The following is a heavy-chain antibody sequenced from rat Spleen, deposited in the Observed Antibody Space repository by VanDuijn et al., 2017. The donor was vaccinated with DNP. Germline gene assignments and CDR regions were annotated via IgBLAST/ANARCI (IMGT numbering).Heavy chain of an antibody. CDR3: ARWRGTTGFDY. V-gene: IGHV3-1*01. J-gene: IGHJ2*01. Sequence: EVQLQESGPGLVKPSQSLSLTCSVTGYSITSNYWGWIRKFPGNKMEWMGYISYSGSTGYNPSLKSRISITRDTSKNQFFLQLNSVTTEDTATYYCARWRGTTGFDYWGQGVMVTVSS. D-gene: IGHD1-1*01. CDR2: ISYSGST. CDR1: GYSITSNY.